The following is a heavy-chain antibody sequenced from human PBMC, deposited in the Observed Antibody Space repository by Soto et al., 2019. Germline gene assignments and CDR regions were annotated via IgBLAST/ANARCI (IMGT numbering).Heavy chain of an antibody. CDR2: ISAYNGNT. CDR3: ALSGNYGHFGS. D-gene: IGHD1-26*01. Sequence: QVQLVQSGAEVKKPGASVKVSCKTSGYTFTSYGISWVRQAPGQGLEWMGWISAYNGNTKYAQKVQGRGTMTTDTTTSTAYMEQRSLRSDDTAVYYCALSGNYGHFGSWGQGTLVTVSS. J-gene: IGHJ4*02. V-gene: IGHV1-18*01. CDR1: GYTFTSYG.